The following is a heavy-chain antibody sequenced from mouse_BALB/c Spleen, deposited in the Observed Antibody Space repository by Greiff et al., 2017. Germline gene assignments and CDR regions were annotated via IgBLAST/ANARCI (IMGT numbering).Heavy chain of an antibody. V-gene: IGHV3-2*02. CDR3: ARGHGNYPYYYAMDY. Sequence: EVQLQQSGPGLVKPSQSLSLTCTVTGYSITSDYAWNWIRQFPGNKLEWMGYISYSGSTSYNPSLKSRISITRDTSKNQFFLQLNSVTTEDTATYYCARGHGNYPYYYAMDYWGQGTSVTVSS. CDR1: GYSITSDYA. J-gene: IGHJ4*01. D-gene: IGHD2-1*01. CDR2: ISYSGST.